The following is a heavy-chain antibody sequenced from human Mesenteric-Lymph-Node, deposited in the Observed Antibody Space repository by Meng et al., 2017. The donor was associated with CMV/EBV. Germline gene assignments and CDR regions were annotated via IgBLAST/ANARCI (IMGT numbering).Heavy chain of an antibody. CDR3: ARHTSTSRDYYSGLDV. CDR1: GGSFNGYY. Sequence: GSLRLSCDVYGGSFNGYYWTWIRQPPGKGLEWIGEINHSGDTNYNPSLRSRASISADTSKNHFSLKLSSVTAADTAVYYCARHTSTSRDYYSGLDVWDQGTTVTVSS. J-gene: IGHJ6*02. CDR2: INHSGDT. V-gene: IGHV4-34*01.